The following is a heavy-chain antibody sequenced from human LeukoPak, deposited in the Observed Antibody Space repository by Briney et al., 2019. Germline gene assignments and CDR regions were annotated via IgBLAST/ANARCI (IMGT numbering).Heavy chain of an antibody. Sequence: TSETLSLTCAVYGGSFSGYYWSWLRQPPGKGLEWIGSIYYSGSTYYNPSLKSRVTISVDTSKNQFSLKLSSVTAADTAVYYCARHEVTIVRGADYWGQGTLVTVSS. CDR1: GGSFSGYY. D-gene: IGHD3-10*01. CDR3: ARHEVTIVRGADY. V-gene: IGHV4-34*01. CDR2: IYYSGST. J-gene: IGHJ4*02.